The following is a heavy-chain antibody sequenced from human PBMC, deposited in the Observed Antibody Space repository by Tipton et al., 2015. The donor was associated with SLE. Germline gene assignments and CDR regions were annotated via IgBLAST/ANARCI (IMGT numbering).Heavy chain of an antibody. Sequence: SGVTFSSHWMHWVRQAPGKGLVWVSRVNTDGVTTEYAHSVRGRFTISRDNAKNTVYLQMDSLTVEDTAVYYCAGDSRFVTFHWGQGTLVTVSS. CDR3: AGDSRFVTFH. J-gene: IGHJ4*02. CDR2: VNTDGVTT. V-gene: IGHV3-74*03. D-gene: IGHD2-21*02. CDR1: GVTFSSHW.